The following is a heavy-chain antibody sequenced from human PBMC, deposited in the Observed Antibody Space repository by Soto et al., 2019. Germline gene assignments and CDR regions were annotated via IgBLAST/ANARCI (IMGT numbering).Heavy chain of an antibody. D-gene: IGHD2-2*01. CDR3: ARVEGYCSSTSCYGGYYYYYYGMDV. CDR1: GGSISSSNW. CDR2: IYHSGST. J-gene: IGHJ6*02. Sequence: SETLSLTCAVSGGSISSSNWWSWVRQPPGKGLEWIGEIYHSGSTNYNPSLKSRVTISVDKSKNQFSLKLSSVTAADTAVYYCARVEGYCSSTSCYGGYYYYYYGMDVWGQGTTVTVSS. V-gene: IGHV4-4*02.